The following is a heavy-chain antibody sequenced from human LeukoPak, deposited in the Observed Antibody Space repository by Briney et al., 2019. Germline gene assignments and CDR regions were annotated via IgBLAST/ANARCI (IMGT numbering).Heavy chain of an antibody. J-gene: IGHJ5*02. CDR2: INPSGGST. V-gene: IGHV1-46*01. CDR1: GYTFTSYY. CDR3: ARGFEMVYAMDFNWFDP. D-gene: IGHD2-8*01. Sequence: ASVKVSCKASGYTFTSYYMHWVRQAPGQGLEWMGIINPSGGSTSYAQKFQGRVTMTRDMSTSTVYMELSSLRSEDTAVYYCARGFEMVYAMDFNWFDPWGQGTLVTVSS.